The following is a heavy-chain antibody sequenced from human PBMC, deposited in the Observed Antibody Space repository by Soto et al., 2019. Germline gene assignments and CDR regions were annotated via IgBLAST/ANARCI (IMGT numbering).Heavy chain of an antibody. J-gene: IGHJ4*02. CDR3: ARVGGGYGSGWYVFDY. CDR2: ISYSGSP. V-gene: IGHV4-61*01. CDR1: GGSVSSGSYY. Sequence: QVQLQESGPGLVKPSETLSLTCTVSGGSVSSGSYYWSWIRQPPGKGLEWIGYISYSGSPNYNPSLKSRVTISVDTSKKQFSLKLTSVTAADTAVYYCARVGGGYGSGWYVFDYWGQGSLVTVSS. D-gene: IGHD6-19*01.